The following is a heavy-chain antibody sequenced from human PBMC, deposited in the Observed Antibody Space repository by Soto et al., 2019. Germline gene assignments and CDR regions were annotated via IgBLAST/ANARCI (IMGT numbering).Heavy chain of an antibody. CDR1: GFSLSTSGVG. CDR2: IYWNDDK. D-gene: IGHD1-26*01. V-gene: IGHV2-5*01. Sequence: QITLKESGPTLVKPTQTLTLTCTFSGFSLSTSGVGVGWIRQPPGKALEWLALIYWNDDKRYSPSLKSRLTITKDTSKNQVVLTMTNMDPVDTATYYCAHLTIVGATPDYWGLGTLVTVSS. J-gene: IGHJ4*02. CDR3: AHLTIVGATPDY.